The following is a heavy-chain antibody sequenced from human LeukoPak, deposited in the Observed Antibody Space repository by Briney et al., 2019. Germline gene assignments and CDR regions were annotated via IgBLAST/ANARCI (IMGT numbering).Heavy chain of an antibody. J-gene: IGHJ4*02. CDR1: GGSFSGSY. CDR3: VRSPHYYYIN. V-gene: IGHV4-34*01. Sequence: PSETLSLTCAVYGGSFSGSYWGWIRQPPGKGLEWIGEINHSGSTSYNPSLKSRVTISLDMSKNQFSLKLSSVTAADTAVYYCVRSPHYYYINWGQGTLVTVSS. CDR2: INHSGST. D-gene: IGHD3-22*01.